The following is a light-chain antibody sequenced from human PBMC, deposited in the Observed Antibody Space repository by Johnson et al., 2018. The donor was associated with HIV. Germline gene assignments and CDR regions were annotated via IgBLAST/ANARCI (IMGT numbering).Light chain of an antibody. CDR2: ENN. Sequence: QSVLTQPPSVSAAPGQRVTISCSGSSSNIGNNYVSWYQQLPGTAPKLLIYENNKRPSGIPDRFSGSKSGTSATLGITGLKTGDEADYYCGTWDNSLNTGAVFGPGTKVTVL. J-gene: IGLJ1*01. V-gene: IGLV1-51*02. CDR1: SSNIGNNY. CDR3: GTWDNSLNTGAV.